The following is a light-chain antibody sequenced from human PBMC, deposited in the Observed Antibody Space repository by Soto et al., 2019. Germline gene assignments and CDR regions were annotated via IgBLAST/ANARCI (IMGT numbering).Light chain of an antibody. J-gene: IGLJ1*01. V-gene: IGLV1-40*01. CDR3: QSYDSSYYV. CDR2: GNS. Sequence: QSVLTQPPSVSGAPGQRVTISCTGSSSNIGAGYDVHWYQQLPGTAPKLLIYGNSNRPSGVPDRFSGSKSGTSASLAITGHQAEDEADYYCQSYDSSYYVFGTGTKLTVL. CDR1: SSNIGAGYD.